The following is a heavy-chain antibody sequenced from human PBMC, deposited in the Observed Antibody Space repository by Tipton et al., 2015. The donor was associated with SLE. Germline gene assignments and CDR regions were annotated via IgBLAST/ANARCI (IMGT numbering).Heavy chain of an antibody. D-gene: IGHD3-10*01. CDR2: ISGSGGST. Sequence: SLRLSCAASGFTFSSYAMSWVRQAPGKGLEWVSAISGSGGSTYYADSVKGRFTISRDNSKNTLYLQMRSLRAEDTAVYYCAKDLRGSGSYDGDCWGQGTLVTVSS. CDR3: AKDLRGSGSYDGDC. J-gene: IGHJ4*02. CDR1: GFTFSSYA. V-gene: IGHV3-23*01.